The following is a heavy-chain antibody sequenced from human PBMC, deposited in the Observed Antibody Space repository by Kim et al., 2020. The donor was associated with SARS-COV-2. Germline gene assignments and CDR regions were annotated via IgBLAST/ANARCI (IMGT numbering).Heavy chain of an antibody. CDR3: ARPRAAAPYYYYYMDV. D-gene: IGHD6-13*01. Sequence: GGSLRLSCAASGFTFSSYSMNWVRQAPGKGLEWVSSISSSSSYIYYADSVKGRFTISRDNAKNSLYLQMNSLRAEDTAVYYCARPRAAAPYYYYYMDVWGKGTTVTVSS. V-gene: IGHV3-21*01. J-gene: IGHJ6*03. CDR1: GFTFSSYS. CDR2: ISSSSSYI.